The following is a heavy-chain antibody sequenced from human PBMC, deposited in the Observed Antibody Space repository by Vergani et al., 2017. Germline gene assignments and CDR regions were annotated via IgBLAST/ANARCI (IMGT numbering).Heavy chain of an antibody. Sequence: QVQLQESGPGLVKPSETLSLTCTVSGDSVISTHYHCGWIRQPPGKGLEWIGSMDYSGSTSYNPSLESRISISFETPKNQFSLRLTSVTAADTAVYYCASKRGACRAAYCHSYDFWGPGTLVGVSS. CDR2: MDYSGST. V-gene: IGHV4-39*01. CDR1: GDSVISTHYH. J-gene: IGHJ4*02. CDR3: ASKRGACRAAYCHSYDF. D-gene: IGHD2-15*01.